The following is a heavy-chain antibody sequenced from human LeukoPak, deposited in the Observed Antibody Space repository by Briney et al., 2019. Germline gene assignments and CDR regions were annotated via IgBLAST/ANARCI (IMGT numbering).Heavy chain of an antibody. CDR2: IYYSGST. Sequence: PSETLSLTCTVSGGSISSYYWSWIRQPPGKGLEWIGYIYYSGSTNYNPSLKSRVTISVDTSKNQFSLKLSSVTAADTAVYYCAVQARESVTPLRFFSGVSEHWGQGTLVTVSS. CDR1: GGSISSYY. CDR3: AVQARESVTPLRFFSGVSEH. D-gene: IGHD3-3*01. J-gene: IGHJ1*01. V-gene: IGHV4-59*08.